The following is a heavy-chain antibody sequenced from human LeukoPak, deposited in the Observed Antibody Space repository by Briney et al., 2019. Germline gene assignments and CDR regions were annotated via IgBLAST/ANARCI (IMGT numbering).Heavy chain of an antibody. CDR1: GGSISTSNYY. CDR2: IFYSGST. J-gene: IGHJ5*02. D-gene: IGHD3-22*01. CDR3: ARSYYYDSSGYYFIPHNWFDP. Sequence: SETLSLTCTVSGGSISTSNYYWGWIRQPPGKGLEWIGNIFYSGSTYYSPSLKSRVTISVDTSKNQFSLKLSSVTAADTAVYYCARSYYYDSSGYYFIPHNWFDPWGQGTLVTVSS. V-gene: IGHV4-39*07.